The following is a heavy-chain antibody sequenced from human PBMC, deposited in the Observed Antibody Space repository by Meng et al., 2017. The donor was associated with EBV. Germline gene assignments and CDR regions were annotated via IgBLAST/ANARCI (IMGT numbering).Heavy chain of an antibody. D-gene: IGHD3-10*01. Sequence: STLQQSCAAMMNRAQNHALSHTFSGLSSTTRRMCVGSIRQPRVKPLEWLTLVYWNNDDRYSAFLRNRLSITNDTSKNQVFRRLTNMDPVDSGTYYCAHVAYRRGISYFDSWGQGILVTVSS. J-gene: IGHJ4*02. CDR1: GLSSTTRRMC. V-gene: IGHV2-5*01. CDR3: AHVAYRRGISYFDS. CDR2: VYWNNDD.